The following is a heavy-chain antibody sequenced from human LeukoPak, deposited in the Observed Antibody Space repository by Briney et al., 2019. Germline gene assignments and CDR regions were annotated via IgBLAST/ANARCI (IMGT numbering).Heavy chain of an antibody. J-gene: IGHJ4*02. V-gene: IGHV3-23*01. Sequence: GGSLRLSCAPSGFTFSNYAMNWVRQAPGKGLEWVSGINGSGVITYYSDSVKGRFTISRDNSKNSLYLQTKSLRAEDTAVYYCAKDSSQGGDYLDSWGQGTLVTVSS. D-gene: IGHD3-16*01. CDR1: GFTFSNYA. CDR2: INGSGVIT. CDR3: AKDSSQGGDYLDS.